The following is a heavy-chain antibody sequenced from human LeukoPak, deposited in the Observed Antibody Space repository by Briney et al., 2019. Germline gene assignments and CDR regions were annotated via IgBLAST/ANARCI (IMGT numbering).Heavy chain of an antibody. CDR2: ISGSGDNT. CDR3: ARAPQWLLPYFDY. CDR1: GFTFSSYA. J-gene: IGHJ4*02. D-gene: IGHD3-22*01. Sequence: GGSLRLSCAASGFTFSSYAMSWVRQAPGKGLEWVSGISGSGDNTYYADSVKGRFTISRDNSKNTLYVQVNSLGTEDTAVYYCARAPQWLLPYFDYWGQGTLVTVSS. V-gene: IGHV3-23*01.